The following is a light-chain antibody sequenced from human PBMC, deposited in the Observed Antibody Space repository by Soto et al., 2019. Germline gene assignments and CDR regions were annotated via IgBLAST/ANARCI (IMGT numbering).Light chain of an antibody. J-gene: IGKJ2*02. CDR2: GAS. Sequence: EIVLTQSPDTLSLSPGERVTLSCRASQRMTNNFLAWFQQKPGLAPRLLIHGASTRASGVPDRFTGGGSGTGFVLTISRVEPEDFAVYYCQQYGRSPCTFGQGTKLQIK. CDR1: QRMTNNF. CDR3: QQYGRSPCT. V-gene: IGKV3-20*01.